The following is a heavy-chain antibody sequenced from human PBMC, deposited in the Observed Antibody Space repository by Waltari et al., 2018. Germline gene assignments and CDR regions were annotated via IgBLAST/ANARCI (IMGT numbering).Heavy chain of an antibody. Sequence: QVQLQESGPGLVKPSETLSLTCAVSGYSISSGYYWGWIRQPPGKGLEWIGSIYHSGSTYYNPSLKSRVTRSVDTSKNQFSLKLSSVTAADTAVYYCARHVSARVGWFDPWGQGTLVTVSS. J-gene: IGHJ5*02. D-gene: IGHD1-26*01. CDR2: IYHSGST. CDR3: ARHVSARVGWFDP. CDR1: GYSISSGYY. V-gene: IGHV4-38-2*01.